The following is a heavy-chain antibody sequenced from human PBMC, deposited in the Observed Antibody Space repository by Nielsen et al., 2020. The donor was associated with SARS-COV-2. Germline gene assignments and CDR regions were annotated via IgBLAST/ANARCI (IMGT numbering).Heavy chain of an antibody. V-gene: IGHV5-51*01. CDR3: ARQPRSIISNWFDP. CDR2: IYPGDSDI. D-gene: IGHD2/OR15-2a*01. Sequence: GGSLRLSCTGSGYTFNTYWIAWVRQMPGKGLEWMGIIYPGDSDIRYRPSFQGLVTFSADKSITTAYLQWSSLEASDSAMYYCARQPRSIISNWFDPWGQGTLVTVST. CDR1: GYTFNTYW. J-gene: IGHJ5*02.